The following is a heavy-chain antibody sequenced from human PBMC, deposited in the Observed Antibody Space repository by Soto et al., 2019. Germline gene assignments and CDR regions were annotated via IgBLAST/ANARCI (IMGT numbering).Heavy chain of an antibody. CDR2: ISYDGSNK. D-gene: IGHD3-3*01. CDR1: GFTFSSYG. CDR3: AKDDLRFLEWLSNPYYYYGMDV. V-gene: IGHV3-30*18. Sequence: PGGSLRLSCAASGFTFSSYGMHWVRQAPGKGLEWVAVISYDGSNKYYADSVKGRFTISRDNSKNTLYLQMNSLRAEDTAVYYCAKDDLRFLEWLSNPYYYYGMDVWGQGTTVTVSS. J-gene: IGHJ6*02.